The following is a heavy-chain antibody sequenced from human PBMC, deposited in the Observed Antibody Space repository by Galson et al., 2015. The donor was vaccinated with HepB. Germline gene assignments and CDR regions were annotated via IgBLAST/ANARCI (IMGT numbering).Heavy chain of an antibody. CDR1: GFTFDDYG. J-gene: IGHJ2*01. D-gene: IGHD4-17*01. Sequence: SGFTFDDYGMSWVRQAPGKGLQWVANIKYGGSEKYYVDSVKGRFTISRDNAKKSLFLQMNSLRAEDTAVYYSVREFRRRTVTTADWYFDLWGRGTLVIVSS. CDR2: IKYGGSEK. V-gene: IGHV3-7*03. CDR3: VREFRRRTVTTADWYFDL.